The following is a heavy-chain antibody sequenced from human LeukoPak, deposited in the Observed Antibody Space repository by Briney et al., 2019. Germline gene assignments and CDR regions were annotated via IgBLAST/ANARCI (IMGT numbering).Heavy chain of an antibody. J-gene: IGHJ4*02. D-gene: IGHD6-13*01. CDR2: ISSSSSTI. CDR3: TRKSSSWYRSFDY. V-gene: IGHV3-48*04. CDR1: GFTFSSYS. Sequence: GGSLRLSCAASGFTFSSYSMNWVRQAPGKGLEWVSYISSSSSTIYYADSVKGRFTISRDNAKNSLYLQMNSLRAEDTAVYYCTRKSSSWYRSFDYWGQGTLVTVSS.